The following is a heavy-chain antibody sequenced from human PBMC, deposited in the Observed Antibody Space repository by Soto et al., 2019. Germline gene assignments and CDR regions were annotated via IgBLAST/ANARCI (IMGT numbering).Heavy chain of an antibody. CDR2: IIPIFGTA. CDR3: ARDMEVTTTRHAFDI. J-gene: IGHJ3*02. Sequence: SVKVSCKASGGTFSSYAISWVRQAPGQGLEWMGGIIPIFGTANYAQKFQGRVTITADESTSTAYMELSSLRSEDTAVYYCARDMEVTTTRHAFDIWGQGTMVTVSS. D-gene: IGHD4-17*01. V-gene: IGHV1-69*13. CDR1: GGTFSSYA.